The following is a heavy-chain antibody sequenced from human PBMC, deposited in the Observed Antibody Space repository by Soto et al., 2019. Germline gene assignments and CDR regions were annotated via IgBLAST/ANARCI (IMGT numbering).Heavy chain of an antibody. J-gene: IGHJ4*02. Sequence: QVQLQESGPGLVKSAGTLSLPGAVSSGSISSSSWYSWVRQPPGKGLEWIGEIHHSGTTYCNPALESRLSITLDAPRNQFSLRLSSVTAADTAVYYFAGQGDSSYAWTHWGQGTLVTVSS. D-gene: IGHD3-22*01. CDR1: SGSISSSSW. V-gene: IGHV4-4*02. CDR3: AGQGDSSYAWTH. CDR2: IHHSGTT.